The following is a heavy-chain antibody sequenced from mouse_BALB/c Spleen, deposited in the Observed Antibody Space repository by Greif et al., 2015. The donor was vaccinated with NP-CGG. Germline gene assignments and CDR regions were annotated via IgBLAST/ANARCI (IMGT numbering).Heavy chain of an antibody. CDR2: ISSGGST. V-gene: IGHV5-6-5*01. J-gene: IGHJ3*01. CDR1: GFTFSSYA. Sequence: EVKLMESGGGLVKPGGSLKLSCAASGFTFSSYAMSWVRQTPEKRLEWVASISSGGSTYYPDSVKGRFTISRDNASNILYLQKSSLRSEDTAMYYCAREGDSDVSPLWFAYWGQGTLVTVSA. CDR3: AREGDSDVSPLWFAY.